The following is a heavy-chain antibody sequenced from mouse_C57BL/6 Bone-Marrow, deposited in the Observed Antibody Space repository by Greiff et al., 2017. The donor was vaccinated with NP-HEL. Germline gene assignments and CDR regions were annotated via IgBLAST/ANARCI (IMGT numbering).Heavy chain of an antibody. V-gene: IGHV5-17*01. D-gene: IGHD1-1*01. CDR2: ISSGSSTI. CDR1: GFTFSDYG. CDR3: ASYNYGSYYAMDY. J-gene: IGHJ4*01. Sequence: EVKLVGSGGGLVKPGGSLKLSCAVSGFTFSDYGMHWVRQAPEKGLEWVAYISSGSSTIYYADTVKGRFTISRDNAKNTLFLQMTSLRSEDTAMYYCASYNYGSYYAMDYWGQGTSVTVSS.